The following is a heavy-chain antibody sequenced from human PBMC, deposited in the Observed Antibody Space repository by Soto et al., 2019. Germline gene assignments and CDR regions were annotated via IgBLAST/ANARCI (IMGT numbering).Heavy chain of an antibody. V-gene: IGHV4-30-2*01. Sequence: SETLSLTCAVSGGSISSGGYSWSWIRQPPGKGLEWIGYIYHSGSTYYNPSLKSRVTISVDRSKNQFSLKLSSVTAAETAVYYCARQSSGWYNWFDPWGQGTLVTVSS. CDR1: GGSISSGGYS. CDR2: IYHSGST. J-gene: IGHJ5*02. CDR3: ARQSSGWYNWFDP. D-gene: IGHD6-19*01.